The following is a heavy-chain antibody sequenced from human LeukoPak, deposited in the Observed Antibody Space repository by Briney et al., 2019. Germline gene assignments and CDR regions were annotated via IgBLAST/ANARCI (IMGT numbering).Heavy chain of an antibody. J-gene: IGHJ3*02. D-gene: IGHD1-14*01. Sequence: PSETLSLTCTDSGGSISTYYWSWIRQPPGKRLEWIGYVYYSGNTNYNPSLQSRVTISVDTSKNQFSLNLNSVTAADTALYYCARVGTFAFDIWGQGTMVTVSS. CDR3: ARVGTFAFDI. CDR1: GGSISTYY. CDR2: VYYSGNT. V-gene: IGHV4-59*01.